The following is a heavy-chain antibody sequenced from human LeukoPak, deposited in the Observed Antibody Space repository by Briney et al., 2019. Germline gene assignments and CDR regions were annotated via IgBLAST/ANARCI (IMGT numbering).Heavy chain of an antibody. J-gene: IGHJ1*01. CDR1: GFTFSSYA. D-gene: IGHD3-10*02. CDR3: AKDLFGELLSPNPH. Sequence: PGGSLRLSCAASGFTFSSYAMHWVRQAPGKGLEWVAFIRYDGSNKYYADSVKGRFTISRDNSKNTLYLQMNSLRAEDTAVYYCAKDLFGELLSPNPHWGQGTLVTVSS. V-gene: IGHV3-30*02. CDR2: IRYDGSNK.